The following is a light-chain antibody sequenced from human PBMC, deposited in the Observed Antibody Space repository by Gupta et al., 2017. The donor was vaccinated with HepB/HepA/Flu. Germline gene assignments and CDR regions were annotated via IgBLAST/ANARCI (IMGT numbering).Light chain of an antibody. CDR1: QSVLYSSNHRNN. J-gene: IGKJ1*01. CDR3: QQYYRTPWT. V-gene: IGKV4-1*01. Sequence: DIVMTQSPDFLAGSLGERATINCKSSQSVLYSSNHRNNLVWSQQKPGQPPRLLIYWASTRESGVPDRFSGSGSGTDFTLTISSLQAEDVAVYYCQQYYRTPWTFGQGTKVEIK. CDR2: WAS.